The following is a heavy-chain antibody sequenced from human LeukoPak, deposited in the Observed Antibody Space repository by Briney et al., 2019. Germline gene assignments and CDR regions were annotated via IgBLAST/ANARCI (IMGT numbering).Heavy chain of an antibody. CDR1: GFTFSSYA. Sequence: SGGSLRLSCAASGFTFSSYAMHWVRQAPGKGLEWVAVISYDGSNKYYADSVKGRFTISRDDSKNTAYLQMNSLKTEDTAVYYCVRDRSCSGRSCYGPPDDWGQGARVTVSS. J-gene: IGHJ4*02. D-gene: IGHD2-15*01. CDR3: VRDRSCSGRSCYGPPDD. V-gene: IGHV3-30*04. CDR2: ISYDGSNK.